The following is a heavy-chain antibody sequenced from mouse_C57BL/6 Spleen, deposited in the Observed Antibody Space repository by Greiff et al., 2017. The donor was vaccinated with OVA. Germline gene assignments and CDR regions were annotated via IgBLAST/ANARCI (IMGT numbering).Heavy chain of an antibody. CDR2: ISSGSSTI. CDR3: ARRYYGGNYYALDY. J-gene: IGHJ4*01. V-gene: IGHV5-17*01. CDR1: GFTFSDYG. D-gene: IGHD1-1*01. Sequence: DVHLVESGGGLVKPGGSLKLSCAASGFTFSDYGMHWVRQAPEKGLEWVAYISSGSSTIYYADTVKGRFTISRDNAKNTLFLQMTSLRSEDTAMXYCARRYYGGNYYALDYWGQGTSVTVSS.